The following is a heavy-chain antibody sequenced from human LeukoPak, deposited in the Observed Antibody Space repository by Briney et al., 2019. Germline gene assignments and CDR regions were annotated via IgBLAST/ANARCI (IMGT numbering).Heavy chain of an antibody. Sequence: GESLKISCKGSGYSFTSYRIGWVRQMPGKGLEWMGIIYPGDSDTRYSPSFQGQVTISADRSISTAYLQWSSLKASDTAMYYCATGVELAKIHPFSPFDYWGQGTLVTVSS. CDR1: GYSFTSYR. CDR2: IYPGDSDT. V-gene: IGHV5-51*01. J-gene: IGHJ4*02. D-gene: IGHD5-24*01. CDR3: ATGVELAKIHPFSPFDY.